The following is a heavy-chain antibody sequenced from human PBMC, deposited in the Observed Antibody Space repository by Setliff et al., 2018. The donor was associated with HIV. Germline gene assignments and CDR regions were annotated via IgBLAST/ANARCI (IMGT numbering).Heavy chain of an antibody. CDR2: IYPGDSDT. V-gene: IGHV5-51*01. CDR1: EYSFSNYW. CDR3: VRHVSSSAVFDP. J-gene: IGHJ5*02. D-gene: IGHD3-10*01. Sequence: GESLKISCKGSEYSFSNYWIAWVRQVPGKGLEWMGIIYPGDSDTRYSPSFQGQVTMSADKSINTAYLQWSSLKASDTAVYYCVRHVSSSAVFDPWGQGTLVTVSS.